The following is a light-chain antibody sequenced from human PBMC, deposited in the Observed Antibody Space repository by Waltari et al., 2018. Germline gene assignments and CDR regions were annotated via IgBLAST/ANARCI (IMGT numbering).Light chain of an antibody. V-gene: IGLV2-14*01. CDR1: SSDVGGYNY. J-gene: IGLJ1*01. Sequence: QSALTQPASVSGSPGQSITISCTGTSSDVGGYNYVSWYQHHPGNVPKLIISEVNNRPSGVPHRFSGSKSGNTASLSISGLQTEDEADYYCSSYTSSTTLVFGTGTKVTVL. CDR3: SSYTSSTTLV. CDR2: EVN.